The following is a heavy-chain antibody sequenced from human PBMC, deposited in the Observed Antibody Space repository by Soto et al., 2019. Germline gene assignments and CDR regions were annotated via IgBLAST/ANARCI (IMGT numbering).Heavy chain of an antibody. Sequence: QVQLVESGGGVVQPGRSLRLSCAASGFTFSSYAMHWVRQAPGKGLEWVAVISYDGSNKYYADSVKGRFTISRDNSKNTLDLQMNSVRAEDTAVYYCERAAGLGYSSPGGDYWGQGTLVTVSS. D-gene: IGHD6-13*01. J-gene: IGHJ4*02. V-gene: IGHV3-30-3*01. CDR1: GFTFSSYA. CDR3: ERAAGLGYSSPGGDY. CDR2: ISYDGSNK.